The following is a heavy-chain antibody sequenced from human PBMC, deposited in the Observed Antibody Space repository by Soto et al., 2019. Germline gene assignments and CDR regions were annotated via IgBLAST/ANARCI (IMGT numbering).Heavy chain of an antibody. CDR2: INTDGSST. CDR3: AREGWGY. CDR1: GFTFSRYW. V-gene: IGHV3-74*01. Sequence: EVQLVESGGGLVQPGGSLRLSCADSGFTFSRYWMHWVRQAPGKGLMWVSRINTDGSSTSYADSVKGRFAISRDNAKNTLCLEMNSLRAEGSAVYSCAREGWGYWGQGTLVTVSS. J-gene: IGHJ4*02. D-gene: IGHD6-19*01.